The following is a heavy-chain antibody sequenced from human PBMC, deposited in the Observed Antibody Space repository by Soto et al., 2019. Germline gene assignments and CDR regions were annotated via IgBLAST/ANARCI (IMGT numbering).Heavy chain of an antibody. Sequence: ASVKVSCKVSGYTLTELSMHWVRQAPGKGLEWMGGFDPEDGETIYAQKFQGRVTMTEDTSTDTAYMELSSLRSEDTAVYYCATWLGYCSGGSCTAFDIWGQGTMVTVS. CDR2: FDPEDGET. V-gene: IGHV1-24*01. D-gene: IGHD2-15*01. CDR1: GYTLTELS. CDR3: ATWLGYCSGGSCTAFDI. J-gene: IGHJ3*02.